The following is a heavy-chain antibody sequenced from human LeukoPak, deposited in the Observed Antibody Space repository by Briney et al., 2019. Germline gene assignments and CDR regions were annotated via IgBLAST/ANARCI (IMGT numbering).Heavy chain of an antibody. V-gene: IGHV3-30-3*01. CDR1: GFTFSSYA. D-gene: IGHD5-18*01. J-gene: IGHJ6*02. CDR3: ASGYSYGPGPLFSYCYYGMDV. Sequence: GGSLRLSCAASGFTFSSYAMHWVRQAPGKGLEWVAVISYDGSNKYYADSVKGRFTISRDNSKNTLYLQMNSLRAEDTAVYYCASGYSYGPGPLFSYCYYGMDVWGQGTTVTVSS. CDR2: ISYDGSNK.